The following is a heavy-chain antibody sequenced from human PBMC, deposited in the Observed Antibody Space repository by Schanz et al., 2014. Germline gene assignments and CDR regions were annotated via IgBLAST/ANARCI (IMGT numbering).Heavy chain of an antibody. D-gene: IGHD2-2*01. J-gene: IGHJ4*02. CDR2: ISGDHRNT. CDR3: AKVRCSSGWRGDYFDE. Sequence: EMQLLESGGGLIQPGGSLRLSCAASGFTFSTHAMSWVRQAPGKGLEWVSSISGDHRNTFYADSVKGRFTISRDNSKSTLYLQMNSLRAEDTAVYYCAKVRCSSGWRGDYFDEWGQGTLVTVSS. V-gene: IGHV3-23*01. CDR1: GFTFSTHA.